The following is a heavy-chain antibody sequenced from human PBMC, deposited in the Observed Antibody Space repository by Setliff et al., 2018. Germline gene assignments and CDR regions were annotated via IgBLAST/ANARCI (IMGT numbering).Heavy chain of an antibody. J-gene: IGHJ4*02. Sequence: PGGSLRLSCAASGFTLRHFAVTWVRQTPGRGLEWVSSITGSGDITKYGDSVRGRFTISRDNSKNTVYLQMNSLRAEDTAKYYCAKDPNGDYWGQGTLVTVSS. V-gene: IGHV3-23*01. D-gene: IGHD2-8*01. CDR3: AKDPNGDY. CDR2: ITGSGDIT. CDR1: GFTLRHFA.